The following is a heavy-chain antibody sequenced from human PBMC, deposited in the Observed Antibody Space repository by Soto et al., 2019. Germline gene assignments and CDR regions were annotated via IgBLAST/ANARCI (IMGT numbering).Heavy chain of an antibody. CDR1: CYTFTSYG. CDR3: ARDAAAGLFDY. CDR2: ISAYNGNT. V-gene: IGHV1-18*01. Sequence: QVQLVQSGAEVKKPGASVKVSCKASCYTFTSYGMSWVRQAPGQGFEWRGWISAYNGNTNYAQKHQGRVTMTTDTSTSTANMELRSLRSDDTAVYYCARDAAAGLFDYWGQGTMVTVSS. D-gene: IGHD6-25*01. J-gene: IGHJ4*02.